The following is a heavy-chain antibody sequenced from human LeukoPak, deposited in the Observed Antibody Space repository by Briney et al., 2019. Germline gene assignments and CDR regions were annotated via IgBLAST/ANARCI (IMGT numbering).Heavy chain of an antibody. J-gene: IGHJ5*02. Sequence: PGGSLRLSCAASGFTFSSYSMNWVRQAPGKGLEWVSSISSSSSYIYYADSVKGRFTISRDNAKNSLYLQMNSLRAEDTAVYYCAREDSSGPSDWFDPWGQGTLVTVSS. CDR3: AREDSSGPSDWFDP. V-gene: IGHV3-21*01. D-gene: IGHD6-19*01. CDR1: GFTFSSYS. CDR2: ISSSSSYI.